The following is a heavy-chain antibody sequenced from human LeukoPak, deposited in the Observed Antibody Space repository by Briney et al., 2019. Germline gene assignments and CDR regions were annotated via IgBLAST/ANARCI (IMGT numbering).Heavy chain of an antibody. D-gene: IGHD5-18*01. V-gene: IGHV1-69*06. CDR3: ARAQAGDTSMVYDY. J-gene: IGHJ4*02. CDR1: GGTFSSYS. CDR2: IIPIFGTA. Sequence: ASLKLSCKASGGTFSSYSISWVRQAPGQGLEWMGGIIPIFGTANYAQKFQGRVTITADKSTSTAYMELSSLRAEDTAVYYCARAQAGDTSMVYDYWGQVTLVTVAS.